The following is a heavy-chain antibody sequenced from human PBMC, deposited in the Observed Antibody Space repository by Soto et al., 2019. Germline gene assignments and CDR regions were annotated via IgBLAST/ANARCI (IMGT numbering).Heavy chain of an antibody. Sequence: PGESLKISCEASGYIFPLYHISWVRQMPGKGLEWVGKIDPTDSRTMYRPSSRARITISVDKSINTAYLEWGRLKASDTAMYYCARHDSNGDFHFWGQGAQVTVSS. CDR1: GYIFPLYH. V-gene: IGHV5-10-1*01. CDR2: IDPTDSRT. D-gene: IGHD2-8*01. J-gene: IGHJ4*02. CDR3: ARHDSNGDFHF.